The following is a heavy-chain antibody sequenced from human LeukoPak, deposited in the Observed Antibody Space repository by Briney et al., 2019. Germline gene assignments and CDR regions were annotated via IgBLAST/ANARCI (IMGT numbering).Heavy chain of an antibody. CDR2: IYYSGST. D-gene: IGHD4-17*01. J-gene: IGHJ4*02. Sequence: SETLSLTCTVSGGSISSSSYYWGWIRQPPGKGLEWIGNIYYSGSTYYNPSLKSRVTISVDTSKNQFSLKLSSVTAADTAVYYCARQDYGDYAFDYWGQGTLATVSS. CDR3: ARQDYGDYAFDY. CDR1: GGSISSSSYY. V-gene: IGHV4-39*01.